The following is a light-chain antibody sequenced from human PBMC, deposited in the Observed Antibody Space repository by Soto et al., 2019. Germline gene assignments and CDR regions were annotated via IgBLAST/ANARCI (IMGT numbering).Light chain of an antibody. CDR3: QQYGSSPYT. CDR1: QSVSSNY. CDR2: GAS. Sequence: EIVLTQSPGTLSLSPGERATLSCRASQSVSSNYLAWYQQKPGQAPRLFIYGASSRATGIPDRFSGSGSGTDFTLTISRLEPEDFAVYYCQQYGSSPYTFGQGTKVDIK. J-gene: IGKJ2*01. V-gene: IGKV3-20*01.